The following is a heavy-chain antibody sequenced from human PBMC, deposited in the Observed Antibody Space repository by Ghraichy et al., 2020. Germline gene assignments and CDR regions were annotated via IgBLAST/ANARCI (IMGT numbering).Heavy chain of an antibody. CDR3: ARHVGGEGFDY. D-gene: IGHD3-10*01. CDR2: IFYSGTT. CDR1: GGSITSSRYY. V-gene: IGHV4-39*01. Sequence: SETLSLTCTVSGGSITSSRYYWGWIRQPPGKGLEWIGSIFYSGTTYYNPSLKSRLTISVDTSRDQFSLTLTSVTAAETAVYYCARHVGGEGFDYWGQGTPVTVSS. J-gene: IGHJ4*02.